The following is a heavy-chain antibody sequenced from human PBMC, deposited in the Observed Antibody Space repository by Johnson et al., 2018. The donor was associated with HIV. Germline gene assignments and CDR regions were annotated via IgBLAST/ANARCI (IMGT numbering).Heavy chain of an antibody. CDR2: ISSSGSTI. J-gene: IGHJ3*02. V-gene: IGHV3-11*04. CDR3: ATGVVVTAMNDAFDI. D-gene: IGHD2-21*02. Sequence: QVQLVESGGGLVKPGGSLRLSCAASGFTFSDYYMHWVRQAPGKGLEWVSYISSSGSTIYYADYVKGRFTISRDNSKNTLYLQMNSLTAEDTAVYYCATGVVVTAMNDAFDIWGQGTMVTVSS. CDR1: GFTFSDYY.